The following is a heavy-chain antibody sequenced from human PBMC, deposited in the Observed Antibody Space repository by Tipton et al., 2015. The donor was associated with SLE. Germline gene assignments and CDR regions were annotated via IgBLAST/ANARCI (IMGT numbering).Heavy chain of an antibody. CDR2: MSGSGDLT. Sequence: GSLRLSCAASGFTLSSYVMSWVRQAPGKGLEWVSGMSGSGDLTYYVDSVKGRFTVSRDKSKNTLYLQMNSLRAEDTAVYYCVKGYYDHIWGRFDYWGQGTLVTVSS. CDR1: GFTLSSYV. V-gene: IGHV3-23*01. CDR3: VKGYYDHIWGRFDY. J-gene: IGHJ4*02. D-gene: IGHD3-16*01.